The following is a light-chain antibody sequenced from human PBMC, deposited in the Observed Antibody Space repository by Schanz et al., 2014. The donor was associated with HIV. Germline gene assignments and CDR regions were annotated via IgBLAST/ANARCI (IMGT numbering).Light chain of an antibody. V-gene: IGLV2-11*01. Sequence: QSALTQPRSVSGSPGQSVTISCTGTSSDVGGYNYVSWYQQHPGKAPKLMIYEVTKRPSGVPNRFSGSKSGNTASLTISGLQAEDEADYYCSSYTSSSVVFGGGTKLTVL. J-gene: IGLJ2*01. CDR1: SSDVGGYNY. CDR3: SSYTSSSVV. CDR2: EVT.